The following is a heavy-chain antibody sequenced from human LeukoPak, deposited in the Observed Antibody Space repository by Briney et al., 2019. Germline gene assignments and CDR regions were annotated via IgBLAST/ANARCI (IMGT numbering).Heavy chain of an antibody. D-gene: IGHD3-10*01. CDR1: GFTFSSYE. CDR2: ISSSGSTI. CDR3: AKGGGSGSYYRPDY. Sequence: GGSLRLSCAASGFTFSSYEMNWVRQAPGKGLEWVSYISSSGSTIYYADSVKGRFTISRDNAKNSLYLQMNSLRAEDTALYYCAKGGGSGSYYRPDYWGQGTLVTVSS. J-gene: IGHJ4*02. V-gene: IGHV3-48*03.